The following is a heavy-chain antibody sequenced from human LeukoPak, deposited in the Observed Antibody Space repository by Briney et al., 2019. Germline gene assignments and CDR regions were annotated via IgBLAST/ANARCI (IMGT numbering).Heavy chain of an antibody. CDR3: ASPTDSNAWYYFHY. D-gene: IGHD3-22*01. CDR1: GFNFSNYA. Sequence: GGSLRLSCAASGFNFSNYAMHWVRQAPAKGLEWVAVISYDGSNKYYADSVKGRFTISRDNSKNTLCLQVNSLRAEDTAVYYCASPTDSNAWYYFHYWGQGTLVTVSS. J-gene: IGHJ4*02. V-gene: IGHV3-30*04. CDR2: ISYDGSNK.